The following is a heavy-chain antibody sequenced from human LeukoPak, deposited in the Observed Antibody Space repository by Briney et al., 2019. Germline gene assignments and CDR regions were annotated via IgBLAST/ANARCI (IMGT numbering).Heavy chain of an antibody. V-gene: IGHV4-39*07. CDR3: ARAEIAVAGIEYFQH. Sequence: SETLSLTCSVSGDSISSGSYYWGWIRQPPGKGLEWIGSIYYSGSTYYNPSLKSRVTISADTSKNQFSLKLSSVTAADTAVYYCARAEIAVAGIEYFQHWGQGTLVTVSS. D-gene: IGHD6-19*01. J-gene: IGHJ1*01. CDR2: IYYSGST. CDR1: GDSISSGSYY.